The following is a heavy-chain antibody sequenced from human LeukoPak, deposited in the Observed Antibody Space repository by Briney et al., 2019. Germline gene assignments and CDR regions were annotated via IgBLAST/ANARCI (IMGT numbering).Heavy chain of an antibody. Sequence: ASVKVSCKASGYTFTSSGFSWVRQAPGQGLEWMGWISVYNGNTNCAQKLQGRVTMTTDTSTSTAYMELRSLRSDDTAVYYCARDIAAAGTKTVDYWGQGTLVTVSS. J-gene: IGHJ4*02. CDR1: GYTFTSSG. CDR3: ARDIAAAGTKTVDY. D-gene: IGHD6-13*01. CDR2: ISVYNGNT. V-gene: IGHV1-18*01.